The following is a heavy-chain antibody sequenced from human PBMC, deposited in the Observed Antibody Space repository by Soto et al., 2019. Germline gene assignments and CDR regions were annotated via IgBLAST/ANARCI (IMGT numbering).Heavy chain of an antibody. J-gene: IGHJ3*02. Sequence: GGSLRLSCAASGFTFSSYAMHWVRQAPGKGLEWVAVISYDGSNKYYADSVKGRFTISRDNSKNTLYLQMNSLRAEDTAVYYCARVSLARPPAPGAFDIWGQGTMVTVSS. CDR1: GFTFSSYA. CDR3: ARVSLARPPAPGAFDI. V-gene: IGHV3-30-3*01. CDR2: ISYDGSNK.